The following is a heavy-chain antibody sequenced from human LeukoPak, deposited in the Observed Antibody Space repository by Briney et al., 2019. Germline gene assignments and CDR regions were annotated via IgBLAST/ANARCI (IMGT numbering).Heavy chain of an antibody. CDR3: ARVNTATIADNWFDP. Sequence: SVKVSCKASGGTFSSYAISWVRQAPGQGLEWMGGIIPIFGTANYAQKFQGRVTITADESTSTAYMELRSLRSDDTAVYYCARVNTATIADNWFDPWGQGTLVTVSS. J-gene: IGHJ5*02. D-gene: IGHD5-18*01. CDR1: GGTFSSYA. V-gene: IGHV1-69*13. CDR2: IIPIFGTA.